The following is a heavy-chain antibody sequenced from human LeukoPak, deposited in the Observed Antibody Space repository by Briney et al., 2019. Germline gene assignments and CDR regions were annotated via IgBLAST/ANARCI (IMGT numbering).Heavy chain of an antibody. CDR1: GFTFSSNV. J-gene: IGHJ6*04. D-gene: IGHD3-10*02. CDR2: ISSSSSYI. Sequence: GGSLRLSRAASGFTFSSNVMSWVRQAPGKGLEWVSSISSSSSYIYYADSVKGRFTISRDNAKNSLYLQMNSLRAEDTAVYYCAELGITMIGGVWGKGTTVTISS. CDR3: AELGITMIGGV. V-gene: IGHV3-21*01.